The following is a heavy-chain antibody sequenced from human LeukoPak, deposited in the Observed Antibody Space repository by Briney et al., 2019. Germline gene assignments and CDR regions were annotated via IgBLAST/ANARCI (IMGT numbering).Heavy chain of an antibody. CDR2: INHSGST. Sequence: SETLSLTCAVYGGSFSGYYWSWIRQPPGKGLEWIGEINHSGSTNYNPSLKSRVTISVDTSKNQFSLKLTSVIAADTAIYYCARLGPGGHGEFDYWGQGALVTVSS. D-gene: IGHD3-10*01. CDR1: GGSFSGYY. V-gene: IGHV4-34*01. CDR3: ARLGPGGHGEFDY. J-gene: IGHJ4*02.